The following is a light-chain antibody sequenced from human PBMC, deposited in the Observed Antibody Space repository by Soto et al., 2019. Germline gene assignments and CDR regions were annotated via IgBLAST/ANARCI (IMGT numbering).Light chain of an antibody. CDR3: QQYHRWPPYT. J-gene: IGKJ2*01. Sequence: LMTQSPATLSVSPGERATLSCRASQSVDISLAWYQQKPGQAPRLLIYGASTRATRIPARFSGSGSGTEFTLTISSLQSEDFAVYFCQQYHRWPPYTFGQGTKLEIK. CDR2: GAS. V-gene: IGKV3-15*01. CDR1: QSVDIS.